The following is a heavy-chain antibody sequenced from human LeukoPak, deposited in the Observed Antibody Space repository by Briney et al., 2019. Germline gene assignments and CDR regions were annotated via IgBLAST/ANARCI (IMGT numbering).Heavy chain of an antibody. CDR1: GYIFTNYG. D-gene: IGHD6-19*01. Sequence: ASAKVSCKASGYIFTNYGLNWVRQAPGQGLEWMGWISAYNNNTKYAQKFQGRVTMTTDKSTNTAYMELRSLRSDDTAVYYCARGFPSGKQWLTNWGQGTLVTVSS. V-gene: IGHV1-18*01. CDR2: ISAYNNNT. CDR3: ARGFPSGKQWLTN. J-gene: IGHJ4*02.